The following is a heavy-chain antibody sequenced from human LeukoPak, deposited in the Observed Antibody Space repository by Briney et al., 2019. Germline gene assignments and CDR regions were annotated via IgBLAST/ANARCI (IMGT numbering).Heavy chain of an antibody. D-gene: IGHD6-13*01. CDR2: IKSKVDGGTT. V-gene: IGHV3-15*01. CDR1: GFTFSNAW. Sequence: GGSLRLSCVASGFTFSNAWMSWVRQAPGKGLEWVGRIKSKVDGGTTDYGAPVKGRFTISRDDSRNTLYLQMNSLKTEDTAVYYCTTDAGYTSRWYNYWGQGTLVTVSS. J-gene: IGHJ4*02. CDR3: TTDAGYTSRWYNY.